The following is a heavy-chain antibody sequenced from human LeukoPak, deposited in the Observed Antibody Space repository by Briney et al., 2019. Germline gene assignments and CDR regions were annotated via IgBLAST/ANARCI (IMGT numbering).Heavy chain of an antibody. CDR1: GGSFSGYY. CDR2: INHSGST. V-gene: IGHV4-34*01. Sequence: SETLSLTCAVYGGSFSGYYWSWIRQPPGKGLEWIGEINHSGSTNYNPSLKSRVTISVDTSKNQFSLKLSSVTAADTAVYYCARAQPRIVLVPAAIRKDRRYYYGMDVWGQGTTVTVSS. D-gene: IGHD2-2*02. CDR3: ARAQPRIVLVPAAIRKDRRYYYGMDV. J-gene: IGHJ6*02.